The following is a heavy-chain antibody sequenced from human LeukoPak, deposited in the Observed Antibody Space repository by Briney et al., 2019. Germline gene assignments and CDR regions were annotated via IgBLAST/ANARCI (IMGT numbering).Heavy chain of an antibody. CDR1: GGTFSSYA. J-gene: IGHJ4*02. CDR3: ARARGGRSGYYFDY. D-gene: IGHD3-22*01. Sequence: ASVKVSCKASGGTFSSYAISWVRQAPGQGLEWMGWINPNSGGTNYAQKFQGRVTMTRGTSISTAYMELSRLRSEDTAVYYCARARGGRSGYYFDYWGQGTLVTVSS. V-gene: IGHV1-2*02. CDR2: INPNSGGT.